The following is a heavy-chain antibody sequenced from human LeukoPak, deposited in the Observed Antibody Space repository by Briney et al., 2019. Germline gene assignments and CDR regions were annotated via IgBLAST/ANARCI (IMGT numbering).Heavy chain of an antibody. V-gene: IGHV3-23*01. Sequence: GGSLRLSCAASGFTFSSYAMSWVRQAPGKGLEWVSAISGSGGSTFYADSVKGRFTISRDNSKNTLCLQMNSLRAEDTAVYYCAKGGIPAGPGYWGQGTLVTVSS. J-gene: IGHJ4*02. D-gene: IGHD6-13*01. CDR1: GFTFSSYA. CDR3: AKGGIPAGPGY. CDR2: ISGSGGST.